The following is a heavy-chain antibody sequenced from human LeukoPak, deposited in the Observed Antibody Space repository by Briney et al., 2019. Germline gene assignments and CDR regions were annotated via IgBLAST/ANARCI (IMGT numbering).Heavy chain of an antibody. CDR1: GYTFTSYD. CDR2: MNPNSGNT. V-gene: IGHV1-8*01. J-gene: IGHJ3*02. Sequence: GASVKVSCKASGYTFTSYDINWVRQATGQGLEWMGWMNPNSGNTGYAQKFQGRVTMTRNTSISTACMELSSLRSEDTAVYYCARSFTMVRGVPLGIWGQGTMVTVSS. D-gene: IGHD3-10*01. CDR3: ARSFTMVRGVPLGI.